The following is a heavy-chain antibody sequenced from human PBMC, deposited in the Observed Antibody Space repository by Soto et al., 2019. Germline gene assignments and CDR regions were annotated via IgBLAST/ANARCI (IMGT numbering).Heavy chain of an antibody. V-gene: IGHV4-4*07. CDR1: GGYSGNLG. J-gene: IGHJ6*02. CDR3: AIYLAGATPIHYYYSVTAF. CDR2: IYTSGST. D-gene: IGHD1-26*01. Sequence: LTCSVAGGYSGNLGCILIRKKDGKGLEWIGRIYTSGSTNYNPSLKSRVTMSVDTSKNQFSLKLSSVTAADTAVYYCAIYLAGATPIHYYYSVTAFWV.